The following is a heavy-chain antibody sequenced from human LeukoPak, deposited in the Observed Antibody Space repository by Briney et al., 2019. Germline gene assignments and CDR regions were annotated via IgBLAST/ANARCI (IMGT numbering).Heavy chain of an antibody. J-gene: IGHJ6*03. CDR3: AKRLCRGGTCYSDSYYLDV. Sequence: PGGSLRLSCAASGFAFSTFAMSWVRQAPGKGLEWVSGISATGGSTYYADSVKGRFTISRDNSKNTVILQMSSLRLEDTALYYCAKRLCRGGTCYSDSYYLDVWGKGTTVTVSS. CDR2: ISATGGST. CDR1: GFAFSTFA. V-gene: IGHV3-23*01. D-gene: IGHD2-15*01.